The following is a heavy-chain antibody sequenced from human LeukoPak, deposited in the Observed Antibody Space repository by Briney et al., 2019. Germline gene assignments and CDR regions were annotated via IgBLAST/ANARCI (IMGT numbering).Heavy chain of an antibody. D-gene: IGHD1-1*01. Sequence: ASVKVSFKASGGTFSSYAISWVRQAPGQGLEWMGGIIPIFGTANYAQKFQGRVTITADESTSTAYMELSSLRSEDTAVYYCATVQLERLWFDPWGQGTLVTVSS. CDR3: ATVQLERLWFDP. V-gene: IGHV1-69*13. CDR2: IIPIFGTA. J-gene: IGHJ5*02. CDR1: GGTFSSYA.